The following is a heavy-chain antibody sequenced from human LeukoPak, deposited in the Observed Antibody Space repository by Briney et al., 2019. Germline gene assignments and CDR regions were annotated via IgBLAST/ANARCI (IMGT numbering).Heavy chain of an antibody. CDR1: GFTFSSYA. Sequence: GGSLRLSCAASGFTFSSYAMSWVRQAPGKGLEWVSVIYSGGSTYYADSVKGRFTISRDNSKNTLYLQVNSLRAEDTAVYYCARMGSGSYSIWGQGTLVTVSS. CDR3: ARMGSGSYSI. J-gene: IGHJ4*02. D-gene: IGHD1-26*01. CDR2: IYSGGST. V-gene: IGHV3-53*01.